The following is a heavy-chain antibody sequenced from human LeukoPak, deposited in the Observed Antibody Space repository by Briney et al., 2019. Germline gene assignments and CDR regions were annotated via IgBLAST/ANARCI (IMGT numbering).Heavy chain of an antibody. V-gene: IGHV1-46*03. CDR3: ARDGATNYYYMDV. J-gene: IGHJ6*03. Sequence: ASVKVSCKASGYTFTSYYMHWVRQAPGQGLEWMGIINPSGGSTSYAQKFQGRVTMTRDTSTSTAYMELSSLRSEDTAVYYCARDGATNYYYMDVWGKGTTVTVSS. CDR2: INPSGGST. CDR1: GYTFTSYY. D-gene: IGHD3-16*01.